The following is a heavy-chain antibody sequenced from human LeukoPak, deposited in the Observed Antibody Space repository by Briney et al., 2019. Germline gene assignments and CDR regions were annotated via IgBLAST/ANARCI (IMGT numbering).Heavy chain of an antibody. V-gene: IGHV3-23*01. Sequence: GGTLRLSCAASGFTFSSYGMSWVRQAPGKGLEWVSAISGSGGSTYYADSVKGRFTISRDNSKNTLYLQMNSLRAEDTALYYCAKIGWDDAFDIWGQGTMVTVSS. CDR1: GFTFSSYG. CDR3: AKIGWDDAFDI. CDR2: ISGSGGST. D-gene: IGHD6-19*01. J-gene: IGHJ3*02.